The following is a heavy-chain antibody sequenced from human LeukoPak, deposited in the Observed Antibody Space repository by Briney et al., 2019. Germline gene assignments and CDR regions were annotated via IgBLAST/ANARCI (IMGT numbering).Heavy chain of an antibody. Sequence: GGSLRLSCAASGFTFSSYSMNWVRQAPGKGLEWVSSISSSSSYIYYADSVKGRFTISRDNAKNSLYLQMNSLRAEDTAVYYCAREFDYCGKDYYYYIDVWGKGTTVTVSS. CDR2: ISSSSSYI. J-gene: IGHJ6*03. D-gene: IGHD2-21*01. V-gene: IGHV3-21*01. CDR1: GFTFSSYS. CDR3: AREFDYCGKDYYYYIDV.